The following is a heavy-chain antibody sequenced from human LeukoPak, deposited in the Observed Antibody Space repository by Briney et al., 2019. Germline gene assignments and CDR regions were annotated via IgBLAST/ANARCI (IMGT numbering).Heavy chain of an antibody. V-gene: IGHV3-74*01. D-gene: IGHD3-22*01. J-gene: IGHJ4*02. Sequence: PGGSLRLSCVASGFTFSSYWMHWVRQPPGNGLVWASRIGSDGSTTTYADSVKGRFTISRDNAKNTLYLQMNSLRAEDTAVYYCARERSGSSGYYSAIDSWGQGTLVTVSS. CDR1: GFTFSSYW. CDR2: IGSDGSTT. CDR3: ARERSGSSGYYSAIDS.